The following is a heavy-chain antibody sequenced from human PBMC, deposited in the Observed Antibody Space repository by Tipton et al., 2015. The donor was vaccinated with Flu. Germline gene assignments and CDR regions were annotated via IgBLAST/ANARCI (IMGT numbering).Heavy chain of an antibody. V-gene: IGHV4-34*01. D-gene: IGHD3-10*01. Sequence: TLSLTCGAYGGSFSDYYWSWIRQAPGKGLEWIGEINHSGSTNYNPSLKSRVTISLDTSKNQFSLKVNSVTAADTAVYYCAKSALGYYFSGTRGSWFDPWGQGTPVTVSS. CDR3: AKSALGYYFSGTRGSWFDP. J-gene: IGHJ5*02. CDR2: INHSGST. CDR1: GGSFSDYY.